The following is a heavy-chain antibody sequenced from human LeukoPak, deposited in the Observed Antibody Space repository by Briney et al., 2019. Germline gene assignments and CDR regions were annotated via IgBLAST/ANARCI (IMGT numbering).Heavy chain of an antibody. CDR1: GFTFSSYA. CDR2: ITGSGGST. Sequence: GGSLRLSCAASGFTFSSYAMSWVRQAPGKGLEWVSAITGSGGSTYYADSVKGRFTISRDNSKNTLYLQMNSLRAEDTAVYYCAKDLSRKWLVRDDYWGQGTLVTVSS. J-gene: IGHJ4*02. CDR3: AKDLSRKWLVRDDY. D-gene: IGHD6-19*01. V-gene: IGHV3-23*01.